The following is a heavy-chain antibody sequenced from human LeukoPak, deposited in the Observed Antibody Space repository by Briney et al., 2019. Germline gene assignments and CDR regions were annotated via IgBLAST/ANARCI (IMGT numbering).Heavy chain of an antibody. J-gene: IGHJ4*02. V-gene: IGHV1-2*06. CDR1: GYTFTGYY. CDR3: AIRGDYYDSSGYWDY. D-gene: IGHD3-22*01. Sequence: SVKASCKVSGYTFTGYYMHCVRQAPGQGLEWMGRINPNSGGTNYAQKFQGRSTITRDTSISTAYMELSRLRSDDTAVYYCAIRGDYYDSSGYWDYWGQGTLVTVSS. CDR2: INPNSGGT.